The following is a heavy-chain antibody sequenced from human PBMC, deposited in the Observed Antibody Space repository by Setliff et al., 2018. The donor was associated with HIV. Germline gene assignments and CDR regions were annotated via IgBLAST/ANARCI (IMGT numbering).Heavy chain of an antibody. CDR1: GGSISGHY. V-gene: IGHV4-59*11. D-gene: IGHD2-15*01. CDR2: ISDRGTT. CDR3: ARGGASSKYLDP. Sequence: SETLSLTCSVSGGSISGHYWSWIRQPPGKGLEWIAWISDRGTTNYNPSLKSRVTLSVDTSKSQFSLSLTSVTGADTAVYYCARGGASSKYLDPWGQGTLVTVSS. J-gene: IGHJ5*02.